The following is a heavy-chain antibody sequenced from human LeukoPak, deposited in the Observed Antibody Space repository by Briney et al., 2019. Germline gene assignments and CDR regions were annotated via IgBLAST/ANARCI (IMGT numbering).Heavy chain of an antibody. D-gene: IGHD3-22*01. J-gene: IGHJ4*02. V-gene: IGHV3-30*02. CDR3: ARDSVQYSDGYYKAPADY. CDR2: IQYDGSNE. Sequence: GGSLRLSCAASGFSFNTYGMHWVRQAPGKGLEWVAFIQYDGSNEFYADSAKGRFTISRDNSKNTLYLQMNSLRAEDTAVYYCARDSVQYSDGYYKAPADYWGQGTLVTVSS. CDR1: GFSFNTYG.